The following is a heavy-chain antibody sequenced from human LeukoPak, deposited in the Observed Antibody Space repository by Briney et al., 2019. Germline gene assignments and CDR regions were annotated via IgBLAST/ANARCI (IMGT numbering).Heavy chain of an antibody. CDR1: GYTFTSYY. V-gene: IGHV1-46*01. D-gene: IGHD1-26*01. J-gene: IGHJ5*02. Sequence: ASVKVSCKASGYTFTSYYMHWVRQAPGQGLEWMGIINPSGGSTSYAQKFQGRVTMTRDTSTSTVYMELSSLRSEDTAVYYCARDYSGQWEQLTGWWIDPWGQGTLVIVSS. CDR2: INPSGGST. CDR3: ARDYSGQWEQLTGWWIDP.